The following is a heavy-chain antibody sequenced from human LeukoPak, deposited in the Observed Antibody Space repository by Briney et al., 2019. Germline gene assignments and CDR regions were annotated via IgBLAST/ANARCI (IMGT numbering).Heavy chain of an antibody. J-gene: IGHJ4*02. CDR3: ARVMITYYYDSSGPPRIFDY. CDR2: INHSGST. D-gene: IGHD3-22*01. CDR1: GGSFSGYY. V-gene: IGHV4-34*01. Sequence: SETLSLTCAVYGGSFSGYYWSWIRQPPGKGLEWIGEINHSGSTSYNPSLKSRVTISVDTSKNQFSLKLSSVTAADTAVYYCARVMITYYYDSSGPPRIFDYWGQGTLVTVSS.